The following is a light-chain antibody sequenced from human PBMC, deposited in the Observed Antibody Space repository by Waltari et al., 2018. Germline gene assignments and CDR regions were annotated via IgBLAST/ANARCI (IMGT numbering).Light chain of an antibody. CDR3: QQRSNWPPT. V-gene: IGKV3-11*01. J-gene: IGKJ5*01. Sequence: EIVLTQSPATRSLSPGERATLSCRASQSVSSYLAWYQQKPGQAPRLLIYDASNRATGIPARFSGSGSGTDFTLTIRSLEPEDFAVYYCQQRSNWPPTFGQGTRLEIK. CDR1: QSVSSY. CDR2: DAS.